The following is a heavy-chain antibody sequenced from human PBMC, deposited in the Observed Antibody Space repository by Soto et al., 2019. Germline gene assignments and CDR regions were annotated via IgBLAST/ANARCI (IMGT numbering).Heavy chain of an antibody. V-gene: IGHV1-2*04. CDR1: GYTFTGYY. CDR3: ARASPVRGVTFDY. Sequence: QVQLVQSGAEVKKPGASVKVSCKASGYTFTGYYMHWVRQAPGHGREWMGWINPNSGGTNYAQKFQGWVTMTRDTSISPAYMELSRLSSDDTAVYYCARASPVRGVTFDYGGQGTLVTVSS. J-gene: IGHJ4*02. D-gene: IGHD3-10*01. CDR2: INPNSGGT.